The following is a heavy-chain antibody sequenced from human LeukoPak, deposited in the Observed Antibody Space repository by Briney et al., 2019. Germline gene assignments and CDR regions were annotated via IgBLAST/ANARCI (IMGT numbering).Heavy chain of an antibody. CDR3: ARGRGPRETPYYFDY. CDR2: ISYDGSNK. D-gene: IGHD1-26*01. Sequence: SCKASGGTFSSYAMHWVRQAPGKGLEWVAVISYDGSNKYYADSVKGRFTISRDNSKNTLYLQMNSLRAEDTALYYCARGRGPRETPYYFDYWGQGTLVTVSS. CDR1: GGTFSSYA. J-gene: IGHJ4*02. V-gene: IGHV3-30-3*01.